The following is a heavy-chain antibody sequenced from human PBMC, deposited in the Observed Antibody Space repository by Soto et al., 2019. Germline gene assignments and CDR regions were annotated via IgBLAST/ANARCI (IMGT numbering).Heavy chain of an antibody. CDR2: IIPIFGTA. CDR1: GGTFSSYA. Sequence: QVQLVQSGAEVKKPGSSVKVSCKASGGTFSSYAISWVRQAPGQGLEWMGGIIPIFGTANYAQKFQGRVTITADESTSTAYMELSSLRSEDTAVYYCARDRDYGDYEWEWDDYWGQGTLVTVSS. J-gene: IGHJ4*02. V-gene: IGHV1-69*01. CDR3: ARDRDYGDYEWEWDDY. D-gene: IGHD4-17*01.